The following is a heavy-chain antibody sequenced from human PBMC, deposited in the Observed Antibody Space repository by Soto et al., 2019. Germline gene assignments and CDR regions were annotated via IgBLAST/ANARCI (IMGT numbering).Heavy chain of an antibody. V-gene: IGHV4-59*08. J-gene: IGHJ4*02. D-gene: IGHD4-17*01. CDR3: ARRYGGHFDY. CDR1: GGSISSYY. CDR2: IYYSGRT. Sequence: QVQLQESGPGLVKPSETLSLTCTVSGGSISSYYWSWIRQPPGKGLEWIGYIYYSGRTNYTPSLKSRATISVDTSKNQSSLKLSSVTAADTAVYYCARRYGGHFDYWGQGTLVTVSS.